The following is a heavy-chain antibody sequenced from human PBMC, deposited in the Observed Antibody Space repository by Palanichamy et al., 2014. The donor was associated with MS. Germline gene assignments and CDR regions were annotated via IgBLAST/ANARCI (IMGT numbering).Heavy chain of an antibody. Sequence: EVQLVESGGGLVQPGGSLRPSCSASGFTFSTYWMNWVRQAPGKGLEWVANIKQDASEIYYVDSVKGRFTISRDNAKNSLYLQMNSLRAEDAAVYYCATGYKAFWGQGTLVTVSS. D-gene: IGHD5-12*01. CDR2: IKQDASEI. CDR1: GFTFSTYW. J-gene: IGHJ4*02. V-gene: IGHV3-7*03. CDR3: ATGYKAF.